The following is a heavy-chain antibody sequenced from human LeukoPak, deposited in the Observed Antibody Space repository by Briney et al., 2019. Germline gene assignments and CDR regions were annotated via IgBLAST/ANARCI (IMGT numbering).Heavy chain of an antibody. CDR1: GFTFTNYA. Sequence: PGGSLRLSYAASGFTFTNYAMSWVRQAPGKGLEWVSYISSSSNTIYYADSVKGRFTISRDNAKNSLYLQMNSLRDEDTAEYYCARVMGDYYASGAPLAFDIWGQVTMVTVSS. J-gene: IGHJ3*02. CDR2: ISSSSNTI. CDR3: ARVMGDYYASGAPLAFDI. V-gene: IGHV3-48*02. D-gene: IGHD3-22*01.